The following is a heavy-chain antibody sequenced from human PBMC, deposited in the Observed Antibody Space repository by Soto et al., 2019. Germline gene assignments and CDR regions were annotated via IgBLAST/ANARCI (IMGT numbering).Heavy chain of an antibody. D-gene: IGHD2-15*01. J-gene: IGHJ4*02. Sequence: SETLSLTCTVSGGSISSYYWSWIRQPPGKGLEWIGYIYYSGSTNYNPSLKSRVTISVDTSKNQFSLKLSSVTAADTAVYYCARLVGRNRYCSGGSCATGFDYWGQGTLVTVSS. CDR3: ARLVGRNRYCSGGSCATGFDY. CDR1: GGSISSYY. V-gene: IGHV4-59*08. CDR2: IYYSGST.